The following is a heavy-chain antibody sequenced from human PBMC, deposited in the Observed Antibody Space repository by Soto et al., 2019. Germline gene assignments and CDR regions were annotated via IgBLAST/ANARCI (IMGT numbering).Heavy chain of an antibody. V-gene: IGHV1-69*02. CDR1: GDTFNFYS. D-gene: IGHD3-10*01. CDR3: SSSYGSGYRAFDY. CDR2: VNPILSMS. J-gene: IGHJ4*02. Sequence: QVQLVQSGAEVKRPGSSVKVSCKASGDTFNFYSINWVRQAPGVGLEWVGRVNPILSMSNYAQRFQGRVTMTADKSASTGYMELRSLRSEDTAIYDCSSSYGSGYRAFDYWGQGALVTVSS.